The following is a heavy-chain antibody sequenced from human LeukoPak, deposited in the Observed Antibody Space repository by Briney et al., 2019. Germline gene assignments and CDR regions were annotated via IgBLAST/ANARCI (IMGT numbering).Heavy chain of an antibody. Sequence: GASVKVSCKASGYTFTGYYMHWVRQAPGQGLEWMGWINPNSGGTNYAQKFQGRVTMTRDTSISTAYMELSRLRSDDTAVHYCATSGITMIVVELDYWGQGTLVTVSS. CDR2: INPNSGGT. CDR1: GYTFTGYY. D-gene: IGHD3-22*01. CDR3: ATSGITMIVVELDY. V-gene: IGHV1-2*02. J-gene: IGHJ4*02.